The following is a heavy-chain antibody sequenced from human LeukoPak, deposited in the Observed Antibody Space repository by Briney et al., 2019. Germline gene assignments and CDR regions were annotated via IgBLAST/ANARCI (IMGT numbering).Heavy chain of an antibody. CDR2: IYTSGST. J-gene: IGHJ6*03. D-gene: IGHD2-15*01. Sequence: PSETLSLTCTVSGGSISSYYWSWIRQPAGKGLEWIGRIYTSGSTNYNPSLKSRVTMSVDTSKNQFSLKLSSVTAADTAVYYCARDQCSGGSCYNYYYYMDVWGKETTVTISS. CDR3: ARDQCSGGSCYNYYYYMDV. CDR1: GGSISSYY. V-gene: IGHV4-4*07.